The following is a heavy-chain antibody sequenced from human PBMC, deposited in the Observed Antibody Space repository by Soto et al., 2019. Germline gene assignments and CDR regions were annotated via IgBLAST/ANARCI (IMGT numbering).Heavy chain of an antibody. CDR2: IIPIFGTA. Sequence: SVKVSCKASGGTFSSYAISWVRQAPGQGFEWMGGIIPIFGTANYAQKFQGRVTITADESTSTAYMELSSLRSEDTAVYYCARHRAETYYDFWSGYYFGYWGQGTLVTVSS. CDR1: GGTFSSYA. V-gene: IGHV1-69*13. J-gene: IGHJ4*02. D-gene: IGHD3-3*01. CDR3: ARHRAETYYDFWSGYYFGY.